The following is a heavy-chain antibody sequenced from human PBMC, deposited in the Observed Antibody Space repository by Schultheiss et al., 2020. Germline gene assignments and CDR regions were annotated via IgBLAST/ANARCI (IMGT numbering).Heavy chain of an antibody. CDR3: ATLLGSYYGMDV. J-gene: IGHJ6*02. CDR1: GYSFTSYW. Sequence: GGSLRLSCKGSGYSFTSYWISWVRQMPGKGLEWMGRIDPSDSYTNYSPSFQGHVTISADKSISTAYLQWSSLKASDTAMYYCATLLGSYYGMDVWGQGTTVTVSS. D-gene: IGHD1-26*01. CDR2: IDPSDSYT. V-gene: IGHV5-10-1*01.